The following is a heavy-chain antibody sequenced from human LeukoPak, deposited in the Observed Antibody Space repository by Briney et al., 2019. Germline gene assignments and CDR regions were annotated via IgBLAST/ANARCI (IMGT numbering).Heavy chain of an antibody. Sequence: SETLSLTCTVSGGSISSYYWSWIRQPAGKGLEWIGRIYTSGSTNYNPSLKSRVTMSVDTSKNQFSLKLSSVTAADTAVYYRARDQVIVERFLEWAPPWNYYGMDVWGQGTTVTVSS. CDR1: GGSISSYY. CDR3: ARDQVIVERFLEWAPPWNYYGMDV. CDR2: IYTSGST. D-gene: IGHD3-3*01. J-gene: IGHJ6*02. V-gene: IGHV4-4*07.